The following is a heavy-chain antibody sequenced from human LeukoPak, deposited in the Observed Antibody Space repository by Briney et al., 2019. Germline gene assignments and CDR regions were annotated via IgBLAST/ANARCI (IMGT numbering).Heavy chain of an antibody. D-gene: IGHD3-10*01. CDR3: ARETYGSGSYFYY. V-gene: IGHV3-11*01. CDR1: EFSVGSNY. CDR2: ISGSGIST. Sequence: GGSLRLSCAASEFSVGSNYMTWVRQAPGKGLEWVSHISGSGISTYYADSVKGRFTISRDNAKNSLYLQMNSLRAEDTAVYYCARETYGSGSYFYYWGQGTLVTVSS. J-gene: IGHJ4*02.